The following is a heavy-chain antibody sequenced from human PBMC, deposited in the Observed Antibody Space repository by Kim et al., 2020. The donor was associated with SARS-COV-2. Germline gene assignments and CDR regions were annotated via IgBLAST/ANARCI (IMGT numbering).Heavy chain of an antibody. CDR2: ISSSSSYI. Sequence: GGSLRLSCAASGFTFSSYSMNWVRQAPGKGLEWVSSISSSSSYIYYADSVKGRFTISRDNAKNSLYLQMNSLRAEDTAVYYCARDTSPPASITMIVVVNGGIEAFDIWGQGTMVTVSS. D-gene: IGHD3-22*01. CDR1: GFTFSSYS. CDR3: ARDTSPPASITMIVVVNGGIEAFDI. J-gene: IGHJ3*02. V-gene: IGHV3-21*01.